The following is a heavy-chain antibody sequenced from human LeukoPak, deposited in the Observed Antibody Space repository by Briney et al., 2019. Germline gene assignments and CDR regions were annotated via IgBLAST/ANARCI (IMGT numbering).Heavy chain of an antibody. CDR1: GFTFNAYN. CDR2: INLKSGGA. Sequence: ASVKVSCKASGFTFNAYNIHWVRQAPGQGLEWMGWINLKSGGANYAQKFQGRVTMTWDTSISTAYMELSRLRSDDTAVYYCAREYILTAYYGDYWGQGTLVTVSS. D-gene: IGHD3-9*01. V-gene: IGHV1-2*02. CDR3: AREYILTAYYGDY. J-gene: IGHJ4*02.